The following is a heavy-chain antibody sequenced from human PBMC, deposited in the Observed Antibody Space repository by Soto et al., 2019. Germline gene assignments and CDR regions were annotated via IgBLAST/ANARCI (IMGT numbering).Heavy chain of an antibody. CDR3: AALGIVGATTGGY. CDR2: IVVGSGNT. D-gene: IGHD1-26*01. J-gene: IGHJ4*02. V-gene: IGHV1-58*01. CDR1: GFTFTSSA. Sequence: GASVKVSCKASGFTFTSSAVQWVRQARGQRLEWIGWIVVGSGNTNYAQKFQERVTITRDMSTSTAYMELSSLRSEDTAVYYCAALGIVGATTGGYWGQGTLVTVSS.